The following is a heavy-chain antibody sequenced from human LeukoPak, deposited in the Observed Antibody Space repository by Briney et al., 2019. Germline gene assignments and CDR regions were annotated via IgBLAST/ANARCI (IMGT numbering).Heavy chain of an antibody. V-gene: IGHV3-30*01. D-gene: IGHD1-1*01. Sequence: TGGSLRLSCAASGFTFSSYAMHWDRQAPGEGLEWVAVISYDGSNKYYADSVKGRFTISRDNSKNTLYLQMNSLRAEDTAVYYCAREAGTSFDYWGQGTLVTVSS. CDR1: GFTFSSYA. CDR2: ISYDGSNK. CDR3: AREAGTSFDY. J-gene: IGHJ4*02.